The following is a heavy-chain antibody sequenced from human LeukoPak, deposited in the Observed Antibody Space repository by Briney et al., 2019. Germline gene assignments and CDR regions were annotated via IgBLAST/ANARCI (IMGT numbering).Heavy chain of an antibody. CDR1: GGSISSYY. D-gene: IGHD1-26*01. Sequence: PSETLSLTCTVSGGSISSYYWSWIRQPPGKGLEWIGYVYDSASTNYNPSLKSRVTISEDTSKNQFSLKLTSVTAADTAVYYCARESRSQRYNWFDPWGQGTLVTVSS. CDR3: ARESRSQRYNWFDP. J-gene: IGHJ5*02. CDR2: VYDSAST. V-gene: IGHV4-59*01.